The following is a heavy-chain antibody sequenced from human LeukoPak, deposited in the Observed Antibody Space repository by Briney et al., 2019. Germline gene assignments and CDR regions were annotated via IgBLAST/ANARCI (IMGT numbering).Heavy chain of an antibody. CDR2: IYHSGST. CDR1: GYSISSGYY. Sequence: PSETLSLTCAVSGYSISSGYYWGWIRQPPGKGLEWIGSIYHSGSTYYNPSLKSRVTVSVDTSKNQFSLKLSSVTAADTAVYYCARFLQQWLVPLTVDYWGQGTLVTVSS. V-gene: IGHV4-38-2*01. CDR3: ARFLQQWLVPLTVDY. D-gene: IGHD6-19*01. J-gene: IGHJ4*02.